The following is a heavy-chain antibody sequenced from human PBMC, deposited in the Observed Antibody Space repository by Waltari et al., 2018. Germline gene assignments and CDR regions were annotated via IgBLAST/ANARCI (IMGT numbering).Heavy chain of an antibody. CDR3: ARVGRYYGSGSYLNWFDP. CDR1: GGSISSYY. Sequence: QVQLQESGPGLVKPSETLSLTCTVSGGSISSYYWSWIRHPPGRGLEGIGYLYYSGSTNHKPSRKSRVTISVDTSKNQFSLKLSSVTAADTAVYYCARVGRYYGSGSYLNWFDPWGQGTLVTVSS. CDR2: LYYSGST. D-gene: IGHD3-10*01. J-gene: IGHJ5*02. V-gene: IGHV4-59*01.